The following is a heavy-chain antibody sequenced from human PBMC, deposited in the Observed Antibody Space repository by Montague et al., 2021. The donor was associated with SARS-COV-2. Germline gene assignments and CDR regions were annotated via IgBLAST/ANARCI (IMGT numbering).Heavy chain of an antibody. Sequence: SETLSLTCTVSGGSISSYYWSWIRQPPGKGLEWIGCIYYSGSTNYNPSLKSRVTISVDTSKNQFSLKLSSVTAADTAVYYCARHITYTYYYGSGSYYKGSWFDPWGQGTLVTVSS. V-gene: IGHV4-59*08. D-gene: IGHD3-10*01. CDR1: GGSISSYY. CDR3: ARHITYTYYYGSGSYYKGSWFDP. CDR2: IYYSGST. J-gene: IGHJ5*02.